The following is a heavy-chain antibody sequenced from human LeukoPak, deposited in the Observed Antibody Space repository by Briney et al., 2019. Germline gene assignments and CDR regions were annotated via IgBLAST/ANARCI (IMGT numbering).Heavy chain of an antibody. CDR3: ACTSQNLLDIVVFDY. CDR1: GGSISSYY. V-gene: IGHV4-59*01. J-gene: IGHJ4*02. CDR2: IYYSGST. D-gene: IGHD5-12*01. Sequence: SETLSLTCTVSGGSISSYYWSWIRQPPGKGLEWIGYIYYSGSTNYNPSLKSRVTISVDTSKNQFSLKLSSVTAADTAVYYCACTSQNLLDIVVFDYWGQGTLVTVSS.